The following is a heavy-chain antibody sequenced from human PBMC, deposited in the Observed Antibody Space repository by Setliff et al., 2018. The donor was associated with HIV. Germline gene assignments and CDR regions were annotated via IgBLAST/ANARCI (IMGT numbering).Heavy chain of an antibody. J-gene: IGHJ4*02. V-gene: IGHV7-4-1*02. CDR1: GYTFTSYA. CDR3: ARGTRYNCWNIYYIPHEDFDY. D-gene: IGHD3-3*01. Sequence: ASVKVSCKASGYTFTSYAMNWVRQAPGQGLEWMGWINTNTGNPTYAQGFTGRFVFSLDTSVSTAYLQISSLKAEDTAVYYCARGTRYNCWNIYYIPHEDFDYWGQGTLVTVSS. CDR2: INTNTGNP.